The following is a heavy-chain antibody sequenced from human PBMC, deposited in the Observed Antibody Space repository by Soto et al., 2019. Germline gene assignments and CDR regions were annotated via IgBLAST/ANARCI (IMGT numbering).Heavy chain of an antibody. CDR3: ARYTYTSRYSYFGMDV. V-gene: IGHV3-49*05. J-gene: IGHJ6*02. D-gene: IGHD6-13*01. CDR2: VRSRAYGGTT. Sequence: EVQVVESGGGLVKPGQSLRLSCTASGFTFGDYAMSWFRQAPGKGLEWVGVVRSRAYGGTTDYAASVRGSFAISRDDSRSIAYLQMNSLRTEDTAVYYCARYTYTSRYSYFGMDVWGRGTTVTVSS. CDR1: GFTFGDYA.